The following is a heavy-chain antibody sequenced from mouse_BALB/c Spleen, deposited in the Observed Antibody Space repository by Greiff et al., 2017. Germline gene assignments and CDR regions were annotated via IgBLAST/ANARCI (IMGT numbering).Heavy chain of an antibody. J-gene: IGHJ3*01. D-gene: IGHD2-2*01. V-gene: IGHV5-4*02. CDR1: GFTFSDYY. CDR3: ARDRDGYATGTLFAY. Sequence: DVHLVESGGGLVKPGGSLKLSCAASGFTFSDYYMYWVRQTPEKRLEWVATISDGGSYTYYPDSVKGRFTISRDNAKNNLYLQMSSLKSEDTAMYYCARDRDGYATGTLFAYWGQGTLVTVSA. CDR2: ISDGGSYT.